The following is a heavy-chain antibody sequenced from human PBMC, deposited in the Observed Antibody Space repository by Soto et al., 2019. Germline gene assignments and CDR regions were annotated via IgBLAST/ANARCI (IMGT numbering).Heavy chain of an antibody. V-gene: IGHV3-23*01. J-gene: IGHJ6*02. CDR2: ITESGGTT. Sequence: GGSLRLSCAASGFTFSSYAMSWVRQAPGKGLEWLSAITESGGTTYHANSVKGRFTITRDNSKNTLYLQMNSLRAEDTALYFYARLLYDFWSGYYRRGPLDACVQGTAVTVSS. CDR1: GFTFSSYA. D-gene: IGHD3-3*01. CDR3: ARLLYDFWSGYYRRGPLDA.